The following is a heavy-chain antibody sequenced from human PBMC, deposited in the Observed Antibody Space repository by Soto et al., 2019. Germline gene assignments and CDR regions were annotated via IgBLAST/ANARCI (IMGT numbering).Heavy chain of an antibody. J-gene: IGHJ1*01. V-gene: IGHV4-30-4*01. D-gene: IGHD1-26*01. CDR2: IYYSGST. CDR3: ARPGADGRGMVDFQH. Sequence: QVQLQESGPGLVKPSQTLSLTCTVSGGSISSGDYYWSWIRQPPGKGLEWIGYIYYSGSTYYNPSLKSRVTISVDTSKNQFSLKLNSVTAADTAVYYCARPGADGRGMVDFQHWGQGTLVTVSS. CDR1: GGSISSGDYY.